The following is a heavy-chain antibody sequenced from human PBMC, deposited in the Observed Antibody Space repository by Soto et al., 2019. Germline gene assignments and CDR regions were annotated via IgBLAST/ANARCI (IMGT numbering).Heavy chain of an antibody. J-gene: IGHJ4*02. V-gene: IGHV1-2*02. D-gene: IGHD3-22*01. CDR1: GYTFTGYY. Sequence: GASVKVSCKASGYTFTGYYMHWVRQAPGQGLEWMGWINPSSGGTNYAQKFQGRVTMTRDTSISTAYMELSRLRSDDTAVYYCARTGLYDSSGYDQWSQGTLVTVSS. CDR2: INPSSGGT. CDR3: ARTGLYDSSGYDQ.